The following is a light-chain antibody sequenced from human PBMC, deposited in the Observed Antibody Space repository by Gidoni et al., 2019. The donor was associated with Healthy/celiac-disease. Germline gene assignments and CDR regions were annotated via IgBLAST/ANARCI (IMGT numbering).Light chain of an antibody. CDR2: QDS. CDR1: KLGDKY. V-gene: IGLV3-1*01. J-gene: IGLJ2*01. CDR3: QAWDSSFYVV. Sequence: SYELTQPPSVSVSPGQTASITCSGDKLGDKYACWYQQKPGQSPVLVIYQDSKRPSGSPERFSGSNSGNTATLTISGTQAMDEADYYCQAWDSSFYVVFGGGTKLTVL.